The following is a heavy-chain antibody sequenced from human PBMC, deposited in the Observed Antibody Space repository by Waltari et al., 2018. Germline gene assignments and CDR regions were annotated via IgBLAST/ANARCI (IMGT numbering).Heavy chain of an antibody. Sequence: EVQLVESGGGLVKPGGSLRLSGAASGLTFSNAWMSWVRQAPGKGLEWVGRIKSKTDGGTTDYAAPVKGRFTISRDDSKNTLYLQMNSLKTEDTAVYYCTSAHIAAAGLFDYWGQGTLVTVSS. CDR2: IKSKTDGGTT. CDR3: TSAHIAAAGLFDY. J-gene: IGHJ4*02. CDR1: GLTFSNAW. D-gene: IGHD6-13*01. V-gene: IGHV3-15*01.